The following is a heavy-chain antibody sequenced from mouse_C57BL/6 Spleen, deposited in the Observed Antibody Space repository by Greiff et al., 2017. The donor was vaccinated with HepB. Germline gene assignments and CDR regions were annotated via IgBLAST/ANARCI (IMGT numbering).Heavy chain of an antibody. CDR3: ARSHYYGSPFAY. CDR2: INPNYGTT. D-gene: IGHD1-1*01. V-gene: IGHV1-39*01. J-gene: IGHJ3*01. Sequence: EVQLQQSGPELVKPGASVKISCKASGYSFTDYNMNWVKQSNGKSLEWIGVINPNYGTTSYNQQFKGKATLTVDQSSSTAYMQLSSLTSEDSAGYYCARSHYYGSPFAYWGQGTLVTVSA. CDR1: GYSFTDYN.